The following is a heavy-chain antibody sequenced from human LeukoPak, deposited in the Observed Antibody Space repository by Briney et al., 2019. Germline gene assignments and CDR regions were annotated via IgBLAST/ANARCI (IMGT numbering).Heavy chain of an antibody. CDR1: GGSISSYY. J-gene: IGHJ6*03. V-gene: IGHV4-59*01. CDR3: ARDGVGGYPYYYYMDV. CDR2: IYYSGST. Sequence: SETLSLTCTVSGGSISSYYWSWIRQPPGKGLEWIGYIYYSGSTNYNPSLKSRVTISVDTSKNQFSLKLSSVTAADTAVYYCARDGVGGYPYYYYMDVWGKGTTVTVSS. D-gene: IGHD3-3*01.